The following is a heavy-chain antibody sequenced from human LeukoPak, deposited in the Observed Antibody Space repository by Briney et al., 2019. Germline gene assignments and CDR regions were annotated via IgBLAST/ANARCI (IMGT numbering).Heavy chain of an antibody. V-gene: IGHV3-30-3*01. CDR3: ARASRWLQVGFDY. J-gene: IGHJ4*02. D-gene: IGHD5-24*01. CDR1: GFTPSTYT. Sequence: GGTLRLSCAASGFTPSTYTIHWVRQAPGKGLEPVAVISYDGSSDYYADSVKGRFTISRDDSKNTLYLQMNSLRAEDTAVYYCARASRWLQVGFDYWGQGTPVTVSS. CDR2: ISYDGSSD.